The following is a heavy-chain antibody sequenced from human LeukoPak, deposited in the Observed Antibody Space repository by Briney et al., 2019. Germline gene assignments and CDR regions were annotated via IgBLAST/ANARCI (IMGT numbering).Heavy chain of an antibody. CDR2: ISAYNGNT. V-gene: IGHV1-18*01. Sequence: ASVKVSCKASGYTFTSYGISWVRQAPGQGLEWVGWISAYNGNTNYAQKLQGRVTMTTDTSTSTAYMELRSLRSDDTAVYYCAREYYDILTTYYYYMDVWGKGTTVTVSS. CDR1: GYTFTSYG. D-gene: IGHD3-9*01. J-gene: IGHJ6*03. CDR3: AREYYDILTTYYYYMDV.